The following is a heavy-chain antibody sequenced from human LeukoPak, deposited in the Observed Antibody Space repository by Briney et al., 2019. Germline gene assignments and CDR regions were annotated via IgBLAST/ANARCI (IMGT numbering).Heavy chain of an antibody. CDR2: ISPSGCSI. CDR1: GFTFRDHY. Sequence: PGGSLRLSCAASGFTFRDHYMSWIRQAPGKGLEWISYISPSGCSIYYADSVKGRFTISRDNAKNSLNLQMNSLRAEDTAMYYCARGHYGMDVWGQGTTVTVSS. CDR3: ARGHYGMDV. V-gene: IGHV3-11*01. J-gene: IGHJ6*02.